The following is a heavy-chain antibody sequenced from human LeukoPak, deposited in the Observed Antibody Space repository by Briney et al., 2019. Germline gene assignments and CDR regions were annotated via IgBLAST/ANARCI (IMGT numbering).Heavy chain of an antibody. Sequence: GGSLRLSCAASGFTFSSYSMNWVRQAPGKGLEWVSSISSSSSYIYHADSVKGRFTISRDNAKNSLYLQMNSLRAEDTAVYYCARVHNHGYPDYWGQGTLVTVSS. CDR1: GFTFSSYS. J-gene: IGHJ4*02. CDR2: ISSSSSYI. V-gene: IGHV3-21*01. CDR3: ARVHNHGYPDY. D-gene: IGHD5-24*01.